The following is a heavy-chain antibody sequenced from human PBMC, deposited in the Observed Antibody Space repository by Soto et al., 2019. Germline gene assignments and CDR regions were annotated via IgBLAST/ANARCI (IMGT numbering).Heavy chain of an antibody. J-gene: IGHJ4*02. D-gene: IGHD3-3*01. V-gene: IGHV4-30-4*01. CDR1: GGSISSGDYY. Sequence: SEPLSLTCTVSGGSISSGDYYWSWIRQPPGKGLEWIGYIYYSGSTYYNPSLKSRVTISVDTSKNQFSLKLSSVTAADTAVYYFSKLVSSVFGVVIGPRDYWGQGTLVTVSS. CDR3: SKLVSSVFGVVIGPRDY. CDR2: IYYSGST.